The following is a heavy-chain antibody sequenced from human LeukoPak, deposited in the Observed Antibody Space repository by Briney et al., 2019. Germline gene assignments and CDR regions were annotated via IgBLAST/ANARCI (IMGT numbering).Heavy chain of an antibody. J-gene: IGHJ3*02. D-gene: IGHD3-22*01. V-gene: IGHV3-53*05. CDR3: AGAYESSGYYLYPFDI. CDR1: GFTVSINY. Sequence: GGSLRLSCAASGFTVSINYMNWVRQAPGKGLEWVSIIYSGGSTYYADSVKGRFTISRDNSKNTLYLQMNSLRAEDTAVYYCAGAYESSGYYLYPFDIWGQGTMVTVSS. CDR2: IYSGGST.